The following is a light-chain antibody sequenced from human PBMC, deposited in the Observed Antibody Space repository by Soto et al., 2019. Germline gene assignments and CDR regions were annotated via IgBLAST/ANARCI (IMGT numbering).Light chain of an antibody. V-gene: IGKV2-30*02. CDR3: MQGTHWPWT. Sequence: DVVMTQSPLSLPVTLGQPASISCRSSQSLIHSDGNTYLNWFQQRPGQSPRRLIYKVSDRDSGGPDRVSGSGSGTDFTLKISRVEAEDVGVYYFMQGTHWPWTFGQGTEVEIK. J-gene: IGKJ1*01. CDR1: QSLIHSDGNTY. CDR2: KVS.